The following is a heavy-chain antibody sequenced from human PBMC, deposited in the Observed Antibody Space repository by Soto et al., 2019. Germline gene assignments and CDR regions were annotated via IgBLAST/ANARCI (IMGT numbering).Heavy chain of an antibody. J-gene: IGHJ4*01. CDR2: VNPSDDSI. CDR1: GYTFTSNY. V-gene: IGHV1-46*01. D-gene: IGHD6-13*01. CDR3: ARDRVAADGTPGALDY. Sequence: ASVKVSCKASGYTFTSNYMHWVRQAPGQGLEWMGVVNPSDDSIRYAQKFQGRVTMTRDTSTSTVYMELSSLRSEDTAIYYCARDRVAADGTPGALDYWGQ.